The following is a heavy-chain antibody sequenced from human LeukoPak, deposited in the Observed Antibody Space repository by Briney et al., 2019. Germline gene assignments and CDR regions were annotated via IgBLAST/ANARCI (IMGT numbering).Heavy chain of an antibody. J-gene: IGHJ4*02. CDR3: ARDPSSGTHFDY. Sequence: ASLKVSCKASGYIFTSFYIHRVRQAPGQGLEWMGWINPNNGGTKYAQKFKGRVTMTRDTSMNTVYMELTRLRSDDRAIYYCARDPSSGTHFDYWGQGTLVTVSS. D-gene: IGHD1-1*01. CDR2: INPNNGGT. CDR1: GYIFTSFY. V-gene: IGHV1-2*02.